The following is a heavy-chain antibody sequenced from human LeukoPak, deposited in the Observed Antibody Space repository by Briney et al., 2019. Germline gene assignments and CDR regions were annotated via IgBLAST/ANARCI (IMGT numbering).Heavy chain of an antibody. V-gene: IGHV1-2*02. Sequence: GASVKVSCKASGYTFTVYYMHWVRQAPGQGLEWMGWINPNSGGTNYAQKFQGRVTMTRDTPISTAYMELSRLRSDDTAVYYCATYYSSTSCPPNYWGQGTLVTVSS. CDR3: ATYYSSTSCPPNY. J-gene: IGHJ4*02. D-gene: IGHD2-2*01. CDR1: GYTFTVYY. CDR2: INPNSGGT.